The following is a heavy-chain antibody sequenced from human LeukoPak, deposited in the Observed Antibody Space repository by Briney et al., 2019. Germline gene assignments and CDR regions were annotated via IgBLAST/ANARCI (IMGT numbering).Heavy chain of an antibody. D-gene: IGHD2-15*01. CDR2: IYYSGST. J-gene: IGHJ4*02. Sequence: PSETLSLTCTVSGGSISSYYWSWIRQPPGKGLEWIGYIYYSGSTNYNPSLKSRVTISVDTSKNQFSLKLSSVTAADTAVYYCARVETVGCSGGSCSRGSGYWGQGTLVTVSS. CDR3: ARVETVGCSGGSCSRGSGY. CDR1: GGSISSYY. V-gene: IGHV4-59*12.